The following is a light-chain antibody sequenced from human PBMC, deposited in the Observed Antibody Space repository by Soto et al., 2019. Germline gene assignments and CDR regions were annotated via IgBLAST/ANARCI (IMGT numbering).Light chain of an antibody. Sequence: QSVLTQPASVSGSPGQSITISCTGTSSDVGGYNYVSWYQHHPGKAPKLLIYDVSNQPSGVSNRFSGSKSDNTASLTISGPQPEGVFFNYCSSNKTYTPSQIVFVTGT. CDR3: SSNKTYTPSQIV. CDR1: SSDVGGYNY. CDR2: DVS. V-gene: IGLV2-14*03. J-gene: IGLJ1*01.